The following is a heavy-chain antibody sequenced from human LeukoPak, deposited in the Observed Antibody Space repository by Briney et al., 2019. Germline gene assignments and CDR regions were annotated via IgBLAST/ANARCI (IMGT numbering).Heavy chain of an antibody. CDR3: ARSHDHLWGNYPDY. V-gene: IGHV4-4*02. D-gene: IGHD3-16*02. J-gene: IGHJ4*02. Sequence: SETLSLTCAVSGGSIDSTNWWNWVRRPPGKGLEWIGEIHHDGRINYNPSLKSRVTLSVDKSKNQFSLRLNSVTAADTAMYYCARSHDHLWGNYPDYWGQGALVTVSS. CDR1: GGSIDSTNW. CDR2: IHHDGRI.